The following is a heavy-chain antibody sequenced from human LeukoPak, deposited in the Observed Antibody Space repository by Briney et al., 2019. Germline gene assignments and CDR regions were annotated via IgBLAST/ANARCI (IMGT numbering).Heavy chain of an antibody. D-gene: IGHD6-19*01. V-gene: IGHV4-39*01. Sequence: SETLSHTCTVSGGSISSSSYYWGWLRQPPREGLEWIGSIYYSGSTYYNPSLKSRVTISVDTSKNQFSLKLSSVTAADTAVYYCARQKAVAATGGIDYWGQGTLVTVSS. CDR2: IYYSGST. CDR3: ARQKAVAATGGIDY. J-gene: IGHJ4*02. CDR1: GGSISSSSYY.